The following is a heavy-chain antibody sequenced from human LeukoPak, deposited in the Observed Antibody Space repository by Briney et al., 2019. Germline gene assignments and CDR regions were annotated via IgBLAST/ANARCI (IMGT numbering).Heavy chain of an antibody. V-gene: IGHV4-39*01. CDR1: GGSISSSSYY. J-gene: IGHJ3*01. CDR3: ARILATIDAFDV. D-gene: IGHD5-12*01. Sequence: TSETLSLTCTVSGGSISSSSYYWGWIRQPPGKGLEWIGSIYYSGSTYYNPSLKSRVTISVDTSKNQFSLKLSSVTAADTAVYYCARILATIDAFDVWGQGTMVTVSS. CDR2: IYYSGST.